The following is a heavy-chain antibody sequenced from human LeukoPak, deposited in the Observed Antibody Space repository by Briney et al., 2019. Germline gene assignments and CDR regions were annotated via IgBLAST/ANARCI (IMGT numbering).Heavy chain of an antibody. CDR1: GGSISSSNW. V-gene: IGHV4-4*02. CDR2: IYHSGST. D-gene: IGHD3-9*01. CDR3: ARSNGDYDILTGYLD. J-gene: IGHJ4*02. Sequence: SGTLSLTCAVSGGSISSSNWWSWVRQPPGKGLEWIGEIYHSGSTNYNPSLKSRVTISVDKSENQFSLKLSSVTAADTAVYYCARSNGDYDILTGYLDWGQGTLVTVSS.